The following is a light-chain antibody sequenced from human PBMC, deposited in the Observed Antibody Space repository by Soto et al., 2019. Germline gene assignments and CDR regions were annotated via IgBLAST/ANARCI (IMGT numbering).Light chain of an antibody. V-gene: IGKV1-5*01. CDR3: QHYNSYPYT. Sequence: DIQMTQPPSTLSASAGDRVTITCRASQTISSWLAWYQQKPGKAPKLLIYDASTLASGAPSRFSGSGSGTEFTLTISSLQPDDFATYYCQHYNSYPYTFGQGTELEIK. CDR1: QTISSW. CDR2: DAS. J-gene: IGKJ2*01.